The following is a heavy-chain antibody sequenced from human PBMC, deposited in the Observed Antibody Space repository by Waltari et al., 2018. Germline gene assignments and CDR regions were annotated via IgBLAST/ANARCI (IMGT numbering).Heavy chain of an antibody. J-gene: IGHJ1*01. CDR3: ARPDYYDTTTFYAH. Sequence: QVSLLQSGPEMTKPGASVRVSCKASGYDFTLFGISWVRQGPGQALEWMGWISPYNGNTEYAQKFQDRITLTADTSTSTIFMELRSLKSDDTAVYYCARPDYYDTTTFYAHWGQGTLVTVSS. CDR2: ISPYNGNT. CDR1: GYDFTLFG. V-gene: IGHV1-18*01. D-gene: IGHD3-22*01.